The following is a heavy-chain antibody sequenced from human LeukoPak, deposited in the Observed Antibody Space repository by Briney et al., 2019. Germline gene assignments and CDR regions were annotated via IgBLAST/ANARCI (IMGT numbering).Heavy chain of an antibody. V-gene: IGHV4-39*01. CDR1: GGSISSSSYY. CDR2: IYYSGCT. Sequence: SETLSLTCTVSGGSISSSSYYWGWIRQPPGKGLVWIGSIYYSGCTYYNPSLKSRVTISVDTSKNQFSLKLSSVTAADTAVYYCARLAVAGLWFSWFDPWGQGTLVTVSS. J-gene: IGHJ5*02. CDR3: ARLAVAGLWFSWFDP. D-gene: IGHD6-19*01.